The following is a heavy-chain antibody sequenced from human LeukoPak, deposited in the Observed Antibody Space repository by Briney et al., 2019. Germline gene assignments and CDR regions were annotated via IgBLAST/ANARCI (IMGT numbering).Heavy chain of an antibody. Sequence: SGGSLRLPCAASGFTFSSYSMNWVRQAPGKGLEWVSSISSSSSYIYYADSVKGRFTISRDNAKNSLYLQMNSLRAEDTAVYYCARDGSGSYFWFDPWGQGTLVTVSS. CDR3: ARDGSGSYFWFDP. V-gene: IGHV3-21*04. CDR1: GFTFSSYS. J-gene: IGHJ5*02. D-gene: IGHD3-10*01. CDR2: ISSSSSYI.